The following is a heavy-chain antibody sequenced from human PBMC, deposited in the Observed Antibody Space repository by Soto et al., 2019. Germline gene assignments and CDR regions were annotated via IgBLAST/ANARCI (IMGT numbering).Heavy chain of an antibody. J-gene: IGHJ4*02. Sequence: QVQLVQSGAEVKKPGASVKVSCKASGYTFTTYYMHWVRQAPGQGLEWMGVINPSGGSTSYAQKFQGRVTVTRDTSTSTLYMELSSLRSEATAVYHCAREGDGYNLGPSVDFDYWGQGTRVTVSS. V-gene: IGHV1-46*01. D-gene: IGHD5-12*01. CDR2: INPSGGST. CDR3: AREGDGYNLGPSVDFDY. CDR1: GYTFTTYY.